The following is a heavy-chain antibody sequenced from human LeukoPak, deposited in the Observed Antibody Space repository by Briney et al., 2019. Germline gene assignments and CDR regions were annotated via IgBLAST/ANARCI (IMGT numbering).Heavy chain of an antibody. D-gene: IGHD3-22*01. Sequence: GESLKISCKGSGYSLTSYWIGWVRQMPGKGLEWMGIIYPGDSDATYSPSFQGQVTISADKSISTAYLQWSSLKASDTAMYYCARRSWYYDSSGYYFRIFDYWGQGTLVTVSS. V-gene: IGHV5-51*01. CDR1: GYSLTSYW. CDR3: ARRSWYYDSSGYYFRIFDY. CDR2: IYPGDSDA. J-gene: IGHJ4*02.